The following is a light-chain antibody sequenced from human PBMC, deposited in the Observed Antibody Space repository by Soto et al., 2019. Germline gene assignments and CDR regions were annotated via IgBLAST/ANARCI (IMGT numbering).Light chain of an antibody. CDR1: SSDVGGYNY. Sequence: QSALTQPRSVSGSPGQSVTISCTGTSSDVGGYNYVSWYQQHPGKAPKLMIYDVSKRRSGVPDRFSGSKSGNTASLTISGLQAEDEADYYCCSYAGNYYVFGTGTKVTVL. V-gene: IGLV2-11*01. J-gene: IGLJ1*01. CDR2: DVS. CDR3: CSYAGNYYV.